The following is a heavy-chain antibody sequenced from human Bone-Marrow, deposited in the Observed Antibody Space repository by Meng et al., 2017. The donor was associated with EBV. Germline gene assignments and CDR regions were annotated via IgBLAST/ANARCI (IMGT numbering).Heavy chain of an antibody. Sequence: GAGLLPPPSSLSLAVAVYGGCVSGYYWTWIRQPPGKGLEWIGESNHSGSTNYNPSLKSRVTISVDTSKNQFSLKLSSVTAADTAVYYCATQRRDTDWFDPWGQGTLVTVSS. CDR3: ATQRRDTDWFDP. CDR2: SNHSGST. D-gene: IGHD6-25*01. J-gene: IGHJ5*02. CDR1: GGCVSGYY. V-gene: IGHV4-34*01.